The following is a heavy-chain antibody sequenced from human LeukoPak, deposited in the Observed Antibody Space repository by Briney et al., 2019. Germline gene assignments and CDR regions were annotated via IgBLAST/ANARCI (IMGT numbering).Heavy chain of an antibody. CDR2: IYYSGST. D-gene: IGHD1-14*01. CDR3: ARVSTTGHYTYYFDY. CDR1: GGSISSYY. Sequence: SETLSLTCTVSGGSISSYYWSWIRQPPGKGLEWIGYIYYSGSTNYNPSLKSRVTISVDTSKNQFSLKLSSVTAVDTAVYYCARVSTTGHYTYYFDYWGQGTLVTVSS. V-gene: IGHV4-59*01. J-gene: IGHJ4*02.